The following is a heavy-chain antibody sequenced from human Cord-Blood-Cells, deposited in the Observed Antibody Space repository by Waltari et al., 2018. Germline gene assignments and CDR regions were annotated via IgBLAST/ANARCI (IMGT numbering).Heavy chain of an antibody. Sequence: VQLVESGGGLVKPGGSLSLSCAASGLPFVCYSSTWFRTAPGKGREWVSSISSSSSYIYDADSVKGRFTISRDNAKNSLYLQMNSLRAEDTAVYYCARGVSSWHNWFDPWGQGTLVTVSS. V-gene: IGHV3-21*01. J-gene: IGHJ5*02. CDR2: ISSSSSYI. CDR1: GLPFVCYS. D-gene: IGHD6-13*01. CDR3: ARGVSSWHNWFDP.